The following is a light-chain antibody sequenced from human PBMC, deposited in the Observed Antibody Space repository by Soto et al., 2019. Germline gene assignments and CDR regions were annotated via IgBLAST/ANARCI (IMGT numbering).Light chain of an antibody. V-gene: IGLV2-14*01. CDR1: SSDIGLYKY. CDR3: SSYQSSTALV. CDR2: EVS. Sequence: QSALTQAASVSGSPGQSITISCTGTSSDIGLYKYVSWYQQHPGKAPKLMIYEVSNRPSGVSNRFSGSQSGNTASLTISGLQAEDEADYYCSSYQSSTALVFGGGTKVTVL. J-gene: IGLJ2*01.